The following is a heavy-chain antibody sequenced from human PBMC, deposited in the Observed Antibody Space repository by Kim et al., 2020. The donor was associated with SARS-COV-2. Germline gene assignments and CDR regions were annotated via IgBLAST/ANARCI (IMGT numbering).Heavy chain of an antibody. J-gene: IGHJ4*02. CDR1: GFTFSSYE. V-gene: IGHV3-48*03. D-gene: IGHD3-3*01. CDR2: ISSSGSTI. Sequence: GGSLRLSCAASGFTFSSYEMNWVRQAPGKGLEWVSYISSSGSTIYYADSVKGRFTISRDNAKNSLFLQMNSLRAEDTAVYYCSTTQGLFWSGYYLFDYWGQGTLVTVSS. CDR3: STTQGLFWSGYYLFDY.